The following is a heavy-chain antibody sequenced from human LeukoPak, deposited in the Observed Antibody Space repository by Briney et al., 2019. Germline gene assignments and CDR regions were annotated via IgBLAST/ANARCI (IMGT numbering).Heavy chain of an antibody. Sequence: SVKVSCKASGYTFTGYYMHWVRQAPGQGLEWMGGIIPIFGTANYAQKFQGRVTITTDESTSTAYMELSGLRSEDTAVYYCASIPAVAGKGESNYWGQGTLVTVSS. V-gene: IGHV1-69*05. D-gene: IGHD6-19*01. CDR3: ASIPAVAGKGESNY. CDR1: GYTFTGYY. CDR2: IIPIFGTA. J-gene: IGHJ4*02.